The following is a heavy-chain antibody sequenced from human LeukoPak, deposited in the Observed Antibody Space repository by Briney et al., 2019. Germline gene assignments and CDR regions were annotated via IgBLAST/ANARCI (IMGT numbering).Heavy chain of an antibody. D-gene: IGHD3-10*01. CDR1: VYTFTSYD. Sequence: ASVKVSCKSSVYTFTSYDINWVRQATGQGLEWMGWTNPNSGNTGYAQKFQGRVTMTRNTSISTAYMELSSLRSEDTAVYYCARSFDYYGSGRGFDYWGQGTLVTVSS. V-gene: IGHV1-8*01. J-gene: IGHJ4*02. CDR3: ARSFDYYGSGRGFDY. CDR2: TNPNSGNT.